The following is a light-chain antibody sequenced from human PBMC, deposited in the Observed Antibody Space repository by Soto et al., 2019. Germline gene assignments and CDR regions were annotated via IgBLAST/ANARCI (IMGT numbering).Light chain of an antibody. CDR1: QSLLHSDGKNY. Sequence: EIVMTQSPLSLPVTPGEPASISCRSSQSLLHSDGKNYMGWYLQKPGHSPQLLIYLGSNRASGVPDRFSGSGSGTDFTLKISRVEAEDVGVYYCMQALQTPTFGGGTKVDIK. CDR3: MQALQTPT. V-gene: IGKV2-28*01. J-gene: IGKJ4*01. CDR2: LGS.